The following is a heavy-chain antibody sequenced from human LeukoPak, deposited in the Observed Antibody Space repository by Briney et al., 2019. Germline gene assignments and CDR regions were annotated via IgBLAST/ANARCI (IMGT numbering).Heavy chain of an antibody. J-gene: IGHJ6*02. CDR3: ARHMNSGTYPMDV. CDR2: IYYSGST. D-gene: IGHD1-26*01. CDR1: LGSISSYY. Sequence: KPSDNLSLTCTVSLGSISSYYWSWIRQPPGKGLEWIGYIYYSGSTTNNPSLKTRVTISVDTSKNQFSLKLSSVTAADTAVYYCARHMNSGTYPMDVWGQGTTVTVSS. V-gene: IGHV4-59*08.